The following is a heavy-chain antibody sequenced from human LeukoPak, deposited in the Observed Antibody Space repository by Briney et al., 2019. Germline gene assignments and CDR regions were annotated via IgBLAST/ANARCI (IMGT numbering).Heavy chain of an antibody. CDR2: ISYDGSNK. D-gene: IGHD6-13*01. CDR1: GFTFSSYA. Sequence: PGGSLRLSCAASGFTFSSYAMNWVRQAPGKGLEWVAVISYDGSNKYYADSVKGRFTISRDNAKNSLYLQMNSLRAEDTAVYYCARESMSIAAAGTSVDYWGQGTLVTVSS. CDR3: ARESMSIAAAGTSVDY. J-gene: IGHJ4*02. V-gene: IGHV3-30-3*01.